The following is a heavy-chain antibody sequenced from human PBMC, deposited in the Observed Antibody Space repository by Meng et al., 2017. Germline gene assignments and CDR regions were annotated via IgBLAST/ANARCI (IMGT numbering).Heavy chain of an antibody. CDR3: ATISPRDSSGLSFDY. CDR1: GYTFTSYA. Sequence: QLVQFVAALKEPGASVKVSYKASGYTFTSYAMNWVRQAPGQGLEWMGWINTNTGNPTYAQGFTGRFVFSLDTSVSTAYLQISSLKAEDTAVYYCATISPRDSSGLSFDYWGQGTLVTVSS. J-gene: IGHJ4*02. CDR2: INTNTGNP. V-gene: IGHV7-4-1*02. D-gene: IGHD3-22*01.